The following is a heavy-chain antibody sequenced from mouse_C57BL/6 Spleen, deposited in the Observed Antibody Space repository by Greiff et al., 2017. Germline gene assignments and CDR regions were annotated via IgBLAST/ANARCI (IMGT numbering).Heavy chain of an antibody. CDR3: ARGQLSSALDD. V-gene: IGHV1-82*01. D-gene: IGHD3-2*02. CDR1: GYAFSSSW. Sequence: VQLQQSGPELVKPGASVKISCKASGYAFSSSWMNWVKQRPGKGLEWIGRIYPGDGDTNYNGKFKGKATLTADKSSSTAYMQLSSLTSEDSAVYFCARGQLSSALDDWGQGTSVTVST. J-gene: IGHJ4*01. CDR2: IYPGDGDT.